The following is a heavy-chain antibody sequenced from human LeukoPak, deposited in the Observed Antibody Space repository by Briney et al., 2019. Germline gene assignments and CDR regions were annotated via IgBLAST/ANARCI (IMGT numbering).Heavy chain of an antibody. D-gene: IGHD2-15*01. CDR1: GGSFSGYY. V-gene: IGHV4-34*01. CDR3: ARTGHCSGGSCYSSDY. CDR2: INHSGST. Sequence: SETLSLTYAVYGGSFSGYYWSWIRRPPGKGLEWIGEINHSGSTNYNPSLKSRVTISVDTSKNQFSLKLSSVTAADTAVYYCARTGHCSGGSCYSSDYWGQGTLVTVSS. J-gene: IGHJ4*02.